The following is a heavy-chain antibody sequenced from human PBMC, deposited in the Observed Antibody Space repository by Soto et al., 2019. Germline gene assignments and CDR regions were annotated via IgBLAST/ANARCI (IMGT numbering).Heavy chain of an antibody. D-gene: IGHD3-16*01. CDR1: GDSISSGNKY. V-gene: IGHV4-30-4*01. CDR3: ARVPSPFDYYYAMDV. J-gene: IGHJ6*02. CDR2: IFSSGTT. Sequence: PSETRSLTCTVSGDSISSGNKYWIWIRQPPGKGLEWIGYIFSSGTTYYNPSLKSRLTMSLDASQNQFSLKLNSLTDADTAVYFCARVPSPFDYYYAMDVWGQGTTVTVSS.